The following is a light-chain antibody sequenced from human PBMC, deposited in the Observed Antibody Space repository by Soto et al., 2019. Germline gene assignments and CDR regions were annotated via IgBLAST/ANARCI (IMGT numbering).Light chain of an antibody. CDR1: QSISTY. Sequence: DIQMTQSPSSLSASVGDRVTITCRAGQSISTYLNWYQQKPGEAPNLLIYAASNLQSGVPSRFSGSGSGTHFTLTIDSLQPGDSATYFCQQSYSTPPEYTFVQGTKLEIK. CDR2: AAS. CDR3: QQSYSTPPEYT. V-gene: IGKV1-39*01. J-gene: IGKJ2*01.